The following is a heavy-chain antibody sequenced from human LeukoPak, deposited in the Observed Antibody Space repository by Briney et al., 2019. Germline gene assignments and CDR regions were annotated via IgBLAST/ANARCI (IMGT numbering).Heavy chain of an antibody. CDR2: IYPSGNT. CDR3: ARTLHPPTLNWYFDY. Sequence: SETLSLTCTVSRGSTSTYYWSWIRQPAGKGLEWIGRIYPSGNTNFNPSLMSRVTMSIDTSKNQFSLKLSSVTAADTAIYYCARTLHPPTLNWYFDYWGQGILVTVSS. CDR1: RGSTSTYY. V-gene: IGHV4-4*07. J-gene: IGHJ4*02. D-gene: IGHD1-1*01.